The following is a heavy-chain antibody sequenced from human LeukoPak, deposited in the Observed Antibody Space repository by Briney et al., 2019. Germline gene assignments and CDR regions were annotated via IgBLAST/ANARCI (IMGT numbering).Heavy chain of an antibody. D-gene: IGHD6-19*01. CDR2: IRYDGSNK. J-gene: IGHJ4*02. V-gene: IGHV3-30*02. Sequence: GGSLRLSCAASGFTFNSYGMHWVRQAPGKALEWAAFIRYDGSNKYYADSVKGRFTISRDNSKNTLYLQMNSLRAEDTAVYYCAKDKGSGWSPLDYWGQGTLVTVSS. CDR1: GFTFNSYG. CDR3: AKDKGSGWSPLDY.